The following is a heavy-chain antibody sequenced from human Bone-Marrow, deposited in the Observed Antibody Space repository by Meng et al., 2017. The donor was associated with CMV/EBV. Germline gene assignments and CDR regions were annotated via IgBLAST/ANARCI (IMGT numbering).Heavy chain of an antibody. CDR1: GYTFTSCY. V-gene: IGHV1-46*01. Sequence: SCRASGYTFTSCYVHWVRQAPGQGIEWMTIFNPSGGSTTYAQKFQGRVTMTRDTSTSTVYMELSSLRSEDTAVFYCARGSGHTVDWWGQGTLVTVSS. J-gene: IGHJ4*02. CDR3: ARGSGHTVDW. D-gene: IGHD2-15*01. CDR2: FNPSGGST.